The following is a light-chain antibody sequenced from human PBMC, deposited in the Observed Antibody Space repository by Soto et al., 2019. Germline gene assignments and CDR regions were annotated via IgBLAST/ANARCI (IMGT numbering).Light chain of an antibody. J-gene: IGKJ1*01. CDR3: QQYNGYSRT. CDR2: KAS. Sequence: DIQMTQSPSTLSASVGDRVTITCRASQSISSWLAWYHQKPGKAPKLLIYKASSLESGVPSRFSGSGSGTEFTLTISSMQPDDFATFYCQQYNGYSRTFGQGTKVDIK. V-gene: IGKV1-5*03. CDR1: QSISSW.